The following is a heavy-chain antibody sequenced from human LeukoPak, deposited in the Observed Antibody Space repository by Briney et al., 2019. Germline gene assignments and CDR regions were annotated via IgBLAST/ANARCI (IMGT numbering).Heavy chain of an antibody. CDR2: INAGNGNT. Sequence: ASVKVSCKASGYTFTSYAMHWVRQAPGQRLEWLGWINAGNGNTKYSQKFQGRVTITRDTSASTAYMELSSLRSGDTAVYYCARDPCSSTSCYGNWFDPWGQGTLVTVSS. J-gene: IGHJ5*02. D-gene: IGHD2-2*01. CDR3: ARDPCSSTSCYGNWFDP. V-gene: IGHV1-3*01. CDR1: GYTFTSYA.